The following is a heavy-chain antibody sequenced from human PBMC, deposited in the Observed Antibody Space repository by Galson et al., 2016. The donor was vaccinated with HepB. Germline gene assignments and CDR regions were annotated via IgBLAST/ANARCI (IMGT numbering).Heavy chain of an antibody. CDR3: ARDFEPGIAVAGTSVDY. Sequence: SVKVSCKASGYTFTSYYMHWVRQAPGQGLEWMGIINPSGGSTSYAQKFQGRVTMTRDTSTSTVYMELSSLRSEDTAVYYCARDFEPGIAVAGTSVDYWGQGNLVTLSS. J-gene: IGHJ4*02. D-gene: IGHD6-19*01. V-gene: IGHV1-46*01. CDR2: INPSGGST. CDR1: GYTFTSYY.